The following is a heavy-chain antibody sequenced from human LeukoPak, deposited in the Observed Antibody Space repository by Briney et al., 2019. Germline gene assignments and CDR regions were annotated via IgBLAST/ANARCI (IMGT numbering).Heavy chain of an antibody. J-gene: IGHJ4*02. V-gene: IGHV3-21*01. CDR3: ARADLDYFDY. CDR2: IISSSSYI. Sequence: PGGSLRLSCAASGFTFSSYSMNWVRQAPGKGLEWVSSIISSSSYIYYAHSVKGRFTISRDNAKNSLYLQMNSLRAEDTAVYYCARADLDYFDYWGQGTLVTVSS. CDR1: GFTFSSYS.